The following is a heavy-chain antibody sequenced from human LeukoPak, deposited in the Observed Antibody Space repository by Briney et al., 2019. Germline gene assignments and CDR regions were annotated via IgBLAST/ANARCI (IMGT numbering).Heavy chain of an antibody. CDR1: GFSFSSYT. Sequence: PGGSLRLSCAVSGFSFSSYTMNWVRQAPGKGLEWISYINSGSSTINYADSVRGRFTTSRDNAKNSLFLQMNSLRAEDTAVYYCARGYCSGNSCFNLDYWGQGILVTVSS. CDR2: INSGSSTI. D-gene: IGHD2-15*01. CDR3: ARGYCSGNSCFNLDY. V-gene: IGHV3-48*01. J-gene: IGHJ4*01.